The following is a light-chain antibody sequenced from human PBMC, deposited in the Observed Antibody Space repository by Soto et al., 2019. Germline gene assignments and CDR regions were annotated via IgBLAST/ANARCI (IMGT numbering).Light chain of an antibody. CDR1: QIGSKY. CDR3: QQRGNRPPWT. Sequence: EIVMTHSPTTLSLSPVERATLSCRASQIGSKYLVWYQQKPGQAPRLLIYDASNRATGIPARFSGSGSGTDFTLTISSLEPEDVAVYYCQQRGNRPPWTFGQGTKVDIK. V-gene: IGKV3-11*01. J-gene: IGKJ1*01. CDR2: DAS.